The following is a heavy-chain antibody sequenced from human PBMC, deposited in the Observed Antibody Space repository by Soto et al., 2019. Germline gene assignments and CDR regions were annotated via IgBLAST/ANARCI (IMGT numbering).Heavy chain of an antibody. V-gene: IGHV4-39*01. Sequence: QLQLRESGPGLVKPSETLSLTCTVSGASVSTSTDYWGWIRQPPGKGLEWIGSIYYSGSTYYNPSLKSRATISVDSSKNQFSLNLNSVTAADTAVYYCARPASGGLVPFDCWGQGTLVTVSS. J-gene: IGHJ4*02. CDR1: GASVSTSTDY. CDR2: IYYSGST. CDR3: ARPASGGLVPFDC. D-gene: IGHD6-6*01.